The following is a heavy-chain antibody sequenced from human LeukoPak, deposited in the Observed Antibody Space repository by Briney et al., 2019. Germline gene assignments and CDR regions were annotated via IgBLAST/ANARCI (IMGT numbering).Heavy chain of an antibody. D-gene: IGHD1-26*01. V-gene: IGHV3-23*01. CDR3: AKHPFVCESGSYLIDY. CDR2: ISTSGGST. J-gene: IGHJ4*02. Sequence: GGSLRPSCAASGFTFSSYAMSWVRPAPGKGLQWVSGISTSGGSTCYTDSVKGRFTISRDNSKKTLYLQMNSLRAEDTAVYYCAKHPFVCESGSYLIDYWGQGTLVTVSS. CDR1: GFTFSSYA.